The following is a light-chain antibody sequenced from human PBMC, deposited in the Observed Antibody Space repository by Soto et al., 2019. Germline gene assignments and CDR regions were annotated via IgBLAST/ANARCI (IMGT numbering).Light chain of an antibody. CDR1: QSIGTY. V-gene: IGKV1-39*01. CDR3: QQPNSFPIT. Sequence: DIQVTQSPSSLSASVGDRVTITCRASQSIGTYLNWYHQKPGKAPQLLIYGASTLQSGVPSRFSDSGSGTHFTLTINSLQPEDFETYYCQQPNSFPITLGQGTRLEIK. J-gene: IGKJ5*01. CDR2: GAS.